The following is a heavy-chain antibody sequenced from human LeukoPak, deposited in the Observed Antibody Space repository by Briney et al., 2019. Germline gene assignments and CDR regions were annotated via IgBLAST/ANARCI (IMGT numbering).Heavy chain of an antibody. CDR1: VGTFSSYT. D-gene: IGHD2-15*01. J-gene: IGHJ5*02. CDR2: IIPILGIA. CDR3: ARDRGCSGGSCYPNWFDP. V-gene: IGHV1-69*04. Sequence: SVKVSCKASVGTFSSYTISWLRQAPGQELEWMGRIIPILGIANYAQKFQGRVMITADKSTSTAYMELSSLRSEDTAVYYCARDRGCSGGSCYPNWFDPWGQGTLVTVSS.